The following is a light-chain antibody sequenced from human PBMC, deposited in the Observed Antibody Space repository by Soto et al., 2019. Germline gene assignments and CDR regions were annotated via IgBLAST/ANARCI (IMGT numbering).Light chain of an antibody. Sequence: DIVLTQSPGTLSLSPGERATLSCRASQTVSSNNLAWYQQKRGQAPRLLIYGASSRAAAIPDRFRGSGSGTDFTRIISSLAPEDFAVYYWQQYGSSPFTFGPGTAVHIK. V-gene: IGKV3-20*01. CDR3: QQYGSSPFT. CDR1: QTVSSNN. CDR2: GAS. J-gene: IGKJ3*01.